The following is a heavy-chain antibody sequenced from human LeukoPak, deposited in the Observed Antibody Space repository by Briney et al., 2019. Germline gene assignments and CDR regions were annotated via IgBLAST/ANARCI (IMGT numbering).Heavy chain of an antibody. J-gene: IGHJ6*02. D-gene: IGHD2-2*01. CDR3: ARRVPASYYGMDV. CDR1: RYSFTSYW. CDR2: IYPCDSDT. Sequence: GESLKISCKGSRYSFTSYWIGWVRQMPGKGLERMGNIYPCDSDTSYSPSFQGQVTISADKSISTAYLQWSSLKASDTALYYCARRVPASYYGMDVWGQGTTVTVSS. V-gene: IGHV5-51*01.